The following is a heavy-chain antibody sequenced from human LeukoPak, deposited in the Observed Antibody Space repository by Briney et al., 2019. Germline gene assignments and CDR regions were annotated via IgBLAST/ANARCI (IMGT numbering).Heavy chain of an antibody. J-gene: IGHJ6*02. V-gene: IGHV1-18*01. CDR1: GYTFISYG. CDR3: ARDRGYSYGSSYYYGMDV. D-gene: IGHD5-18*01. Sequence: ASVKVSCKASGYTFISYGISWVRQAPGQGLEWMGWISAYKGNTNYAQKFQGRVTMTTDTSTSTAYMELRSLRSDDTAVYYCARDRGYSYGSSYYYGMDVWGQGTTVTVSS. CDR2: ISAYKGNT.